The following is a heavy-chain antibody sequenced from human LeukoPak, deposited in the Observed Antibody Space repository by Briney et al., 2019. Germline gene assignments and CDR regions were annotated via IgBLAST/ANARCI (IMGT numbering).Heavy chain of an antibody. J-gene: IGHJ6*02. Sequence: SVKVSCKASGGTFSSYAISWVRQAPGQGLEWMRGIIPIFGTANYTQKFQGRVTITADESTSTAYMELSSLRSEDTAVYYCAREDRLVRLGNGMDVWGQGTTVTVSS. CDR1: GGTFSSYA. CDR2: IIPIFGTA. D-gene: IGHD6-6*01. V-gene: IGHV1-69*13. CDR3: AREDRLVRLGNGMDV.